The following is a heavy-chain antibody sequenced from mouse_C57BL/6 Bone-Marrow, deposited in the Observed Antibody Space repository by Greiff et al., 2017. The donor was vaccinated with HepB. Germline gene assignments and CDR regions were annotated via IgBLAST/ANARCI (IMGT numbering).Heavy chain of an antibody. CDR1: GYTFTSYW. J-gene: IGHJ2*01. D-gene: IGHD1-1*01. CDR2: IHPNSGST. V-gene: IGHV1-64*01. CDR3: ARGPYGSSLDY. Sequence: QVQLKQPGAELVKPGASVTLSCKASGYTFTSYWMHWVKQRPGQGLEWIGMIHPNSGSTNYNEKFKSKATLTVDKSSSTAYMQLSSLTSEDSAVYYCARGPYGSSLDYWGQGTTLTVSS.